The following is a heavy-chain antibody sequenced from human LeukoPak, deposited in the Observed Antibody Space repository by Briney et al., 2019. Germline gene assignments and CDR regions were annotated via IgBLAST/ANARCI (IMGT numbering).Heavy chain of an antibody. Sequence: PSETLSLTCTVSGGSISIYYWSWIRQPAGKGLEWIGRIYTSGSTNYNPSLKSRVTMSVDTSKNQFSLKLSSVTAADTAVYYCARDASNDFWSGYPALGYWGQGTLVTVSS. CDR1: GGSISIYY. D-gene: IGHD3-3*01. V-gene: IGHV4-4*07. CDR2: IYTSGST. CDR3: ARDASNDFWSGYPALGY. J-gene: IGHJ4*02.